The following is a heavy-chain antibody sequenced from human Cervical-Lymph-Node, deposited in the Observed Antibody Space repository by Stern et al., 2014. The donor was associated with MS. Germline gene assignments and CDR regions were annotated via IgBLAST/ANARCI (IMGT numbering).Heavy chain of an antibody. Sequence: QDQLVQSGGGGVQPGRSLRLSCAGSGFRFSKYAMHWVRQGPGKGLEWVAVISNEGSNRYFADSVKGRFTISRDNSKNILYLEMNSLRVDDTAMYYCARDYSGLDYWGQGTLVTVSS. CDR1: GFRFSKYA. J-gene: IGHJ4*02. CDR3: ARDYSGLDY. CDR2: ISNEGSNR. V-gene: IGHV3-30*03. D-gene: IGHD6-19*01.